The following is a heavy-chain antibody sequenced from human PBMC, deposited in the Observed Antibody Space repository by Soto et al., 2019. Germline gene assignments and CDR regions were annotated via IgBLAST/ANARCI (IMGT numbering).Heavy chain of an antibody. D-gene: IGHD3-10*01. J-gene: IGHJ4*02. CDR1: GGSISSYY. V-gene: IGHV4-59*01. CDR3: ARGFGELLSIFDY. Sequence: SETLSLTCTVSGGSISSYYWSWIRQPPGKGLEWIGYIYYSGSTNYNPSLKSRVTISVDTSKNQFSLKLSSVTAADTAVYYCARGFGELLSIFDYWGQGTLVTVSS. CDR2: IYYSGST.